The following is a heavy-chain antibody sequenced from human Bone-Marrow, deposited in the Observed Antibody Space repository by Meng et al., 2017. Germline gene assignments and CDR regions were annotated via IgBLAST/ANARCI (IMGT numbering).Heavy chain of an antibody. CDR3: ARKSDLEFYYYYYGMDV. D-gene: IGHD2-21*02. Sequence: GGSLRLSCAASGFTFDDYAMHWVRQAPGKGLEWVSGISWNSGSIGYADSVKGRFTISRDNAKNSLYLQMNSLRAEDTAVYYCARKSDLEFYYYYYGMDVWGQGTTVTVSS. CDR2: ISWNSGSI. J-gene: IGHJ6*02. CDR1: GFTFDDYA. V-gene: IGHV3-9*01.